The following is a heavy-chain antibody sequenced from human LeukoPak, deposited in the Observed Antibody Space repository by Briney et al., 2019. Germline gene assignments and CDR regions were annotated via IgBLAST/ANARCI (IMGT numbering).Heavy chain of an antibody. V-gene: IGHV4-39*07. CDR3: ASGRYGSGSYYYYFDY. J-gene: IGHJ4*02. D-gene: IGHD3-10*01. CDR1: GGSISSSSYY. CDR2: IYYSGST. Sequence: SETLSLTCTVSGGSISSSSYYWGWIRQPPGKGLEWIGSIYYSGSTYYNPSLKSRVTISVDTSKNQFSLKLSSVTAADTAVYYCASGRYGSGSYYYYFDYWGQGTLVTVSS.